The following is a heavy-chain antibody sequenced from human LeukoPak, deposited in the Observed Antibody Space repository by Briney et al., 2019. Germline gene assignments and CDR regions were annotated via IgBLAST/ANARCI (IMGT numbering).Heavy chain of an antibody. V-gene: IGHV3-11*01. CDR3: AILPATAIQGIKDFDY. D-gene: IGHD2-2*02. CDR2: ISSSGSTI. J-gene: IGHJ4*02. CDR1: GFTFSTYW. Sequence: GGSLRLSCAASGFTFSTYWMSWIRQAPGKGLEWVSYISSSGSTIYYADSVKGRFTISRDNAKNSLYLQMNSLRAEDTAVYYCAILPATAIQGIKDFDYWGQGTLVTVSS.